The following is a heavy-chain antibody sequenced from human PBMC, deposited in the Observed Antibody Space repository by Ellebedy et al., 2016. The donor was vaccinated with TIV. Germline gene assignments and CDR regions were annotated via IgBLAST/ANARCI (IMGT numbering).Heavy chain of an antibody. CDR2: AWYNGDYK. CDR3: VREMVPPGPDDYFYGMDV. CDR1: GFSVTDVP. Sequence: GESLKISCVASGFSVTDVPMHWVRRAPGKGLEWVAVAWYNGDYKRIADSVKGRFTISRDNSKSTVSLQMHSLRVEDTAVYYCVREMVPPGPDDYFYGMDVWGQGTTVTVSS. D-gene: IGHD2-8*01. J-gene: IGHJ6*02. V-gene: IGHV3-33*08.